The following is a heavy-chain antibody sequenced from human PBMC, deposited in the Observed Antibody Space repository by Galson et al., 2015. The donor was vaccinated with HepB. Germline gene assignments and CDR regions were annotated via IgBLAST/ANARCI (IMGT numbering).Heavy chain of an antibody. J-gene: IGHJ4*02. Sequence: SLRLSCAVSGFTFSDYAMHWVRQAPGKGLEWVADTSSYDGSKKYYGDSVKGRFTISRDNSKNTLYLQMNSLRAEDTAWYYCARGYCSGGRCYILDYWGQGTLVTVSS. CDR3: ARGYCSGGRCYILDY. D-gene: IGHD2-15*01. CDR1: GFTFSDYA. CDR2: TSSYDGSKK. V-gene: IGHV3-30*03.